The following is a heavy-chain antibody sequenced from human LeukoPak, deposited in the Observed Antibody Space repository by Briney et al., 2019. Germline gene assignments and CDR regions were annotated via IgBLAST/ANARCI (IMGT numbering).Heavy chain of an antibody. V-gene: IGHV3-23*01. CDR1: GFTFSSYA. CDR2: ISGSGGST. CDR3: AKALSLFWTPRQQQLA. J-gene: IGHJ5*02. Sequence: GGSLRLSCAASGFTFSSYAMSWVRQAPGKGLEWVSAISGSGGSTYYADSVKGRFTISRDNSKNTLYLQMNSLRAEDTAVYYCAKALSLFWTPRQQQLAWGQGTLVTVSS. D-gene: IGHD6-13*01.